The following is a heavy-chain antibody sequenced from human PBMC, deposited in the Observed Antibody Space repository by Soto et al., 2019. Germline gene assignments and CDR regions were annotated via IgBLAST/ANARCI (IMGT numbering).Heavy chain of an antibody. J-gene: IGHJ4*02. D-gene: IGHD5-18*01. Sequence: EVQLLESGGGLVQPGGSLRLSCVASGFTFSSYAMTWVRQAAGKGLEWVSTIRARGDSTFYGDSVKGRCTISRDNSDNTVYLQMNSLKAEDTAVYYCAKGGYPTYFEYWAQVTLVTVSS. V-gene: IGHV3-23*01. CDR3: AKGGYPTYFEY. CDR1: GFTFSSYA. CDR2: IRARGDST.